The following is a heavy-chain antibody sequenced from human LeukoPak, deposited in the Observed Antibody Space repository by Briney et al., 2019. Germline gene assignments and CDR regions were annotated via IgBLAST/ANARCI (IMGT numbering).Heavy chain of an antibody. CDR1: GGSISSSSYY. CDR3: ARLPAKYGDYDYGMDV. V-gene: IGHV4-39*07. Sequence: SETLSLTCTVSGGSISSSSYYWGWIRQPPGKGLEWIGEINHRGSTHYNPSLKSRVTISVDTSKNQFSLKLSSVTAADTAVYYCARLPAKYGDYDYGMDVWGQGTTVTVSS. CDR2: INHRGST. J-gene: IGHJ6*02. D-gene: IGHD4-17*01.